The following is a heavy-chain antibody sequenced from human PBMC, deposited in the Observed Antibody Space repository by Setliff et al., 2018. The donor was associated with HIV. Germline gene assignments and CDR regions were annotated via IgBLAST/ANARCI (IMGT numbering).Heavy chain of an antibody. J-gene: IGHJ2*01. CDR1: GFTFSNYA. CDR2: IGAAGYPT. Sequence: PGGSLRLSCAASGFTFSNYAMGWVRQGPGKGLEWVSTIGAAGYPTHYADSVRGRFTISRDNSKNTLYLQLNSLRAEDTVVYYCAKVKPTIWYFDLWGRGTLVTVSS. V-gene: IGHV3-23*01. CDR3: AKVKPTIWYFDL. D-gene: IGHD3-10*01.